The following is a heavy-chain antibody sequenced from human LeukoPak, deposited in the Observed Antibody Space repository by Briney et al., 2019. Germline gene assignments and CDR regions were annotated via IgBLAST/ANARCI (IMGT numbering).Heavy chain of an antibody. V-gene: IGHV3-73*01. Sequence: GGSLRLSCAASGFTFSDSGMHWVRQASGKGLEWVGHIRSKADSYATVYAASVKGRFTITRDDSENTAYLQMNSLKTEDTAVYYCATFPSGSYSAYWGQGTLVTVSS. CDR3: ATFPSGSYSAY. D-gene: IGHD1-26*01. CDR2: IRSKADSYAT. CDR1: GFTFSDSG. J-gene: IGHJ4*02.